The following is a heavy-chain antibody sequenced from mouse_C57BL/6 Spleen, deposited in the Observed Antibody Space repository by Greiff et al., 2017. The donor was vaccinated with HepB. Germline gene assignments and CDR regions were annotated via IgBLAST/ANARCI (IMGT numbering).Heavy chain of an antibody. J-gene: IGHJ3*01. CDR1: GYTFTSYW. Sequence: QVQLQQPGAELVKPGASVKVSCKASGYTFTSYWMHWVKQRPGQGLEWIGRIHPSDSDTNYNQKFKGKATLTVDKSSSTAYMQLSSLTSEDSAVHYCAISGRQAGSYEAWFAYWGQGTLVTVSA. D-gene: IGHD1-1*02. V-gene: IGHV1-74*01. CDR2: IHPSDSDT. CDR3: AISGRQAGSYEAWFAY.